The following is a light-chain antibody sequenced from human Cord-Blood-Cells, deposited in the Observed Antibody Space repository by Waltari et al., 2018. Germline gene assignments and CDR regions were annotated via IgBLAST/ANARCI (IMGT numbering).Light chain of an antibody. CDR2: DVS. CDR1: SSDVGGYNY. Sequence: QSALTQPRSVSGSPGQSVTISCTGTSSDVGGYNYVSCYQQHPGKAPKLMIYDVSKRPSGVPDRFSGSKSGNTASLTISGLQAEDEADYYCCSYAGSDVVFGGGTKLTVL. CDR3: CSYAGSDVV. J-gene: IGLJ2*01. V-gene: IGLV2-11*01.